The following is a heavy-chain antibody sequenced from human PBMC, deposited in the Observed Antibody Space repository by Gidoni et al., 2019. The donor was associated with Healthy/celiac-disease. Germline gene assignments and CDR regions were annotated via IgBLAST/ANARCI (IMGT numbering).Heavy chain of an antibody. Sequence: GESGGGVVLPGRSLRLSCAASGFTFSSYGMHWVRQAPGKGLEWVAVISYDGSNKYYADSVKGRFTISRDNSKNTLYLQMNSLRAEDTAVYYCAKDHPKYYAFDYWGQGTLVTVSS. V-gene: IGHV3-30*18. CDR2: ISYDGSNK. CDR3: AKDHPKYYAFDY. J-gene: IGHJ4*02. CDR1: GFTFSSYG. D-gene: IGHD3-10*01.